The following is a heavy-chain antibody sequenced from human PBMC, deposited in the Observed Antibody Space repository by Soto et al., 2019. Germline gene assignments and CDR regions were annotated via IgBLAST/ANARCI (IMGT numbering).Heavy chain of an antibody. V-gene: IGHV1-2*02. CDR3: ARVGRFLEWLLLFDP. D-gene: IGHD3-3*01. CDR1: GYTFTSYY. Sequence: ASVKVSCKXSGYTFTSYYMHWVRQAPGQGLEWMGWINPNSGGTNYAQKFQGRVTMTRDTSISTAYMELSRLRSDDTAVYYCARVGRFLEWLLLFDPWGQGTLVTVSS. J-gene: IGHJ5*02. CDR2: INPNSGGT.